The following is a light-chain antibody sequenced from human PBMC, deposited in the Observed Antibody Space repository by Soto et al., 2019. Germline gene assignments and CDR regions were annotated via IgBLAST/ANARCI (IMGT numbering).Light chain of an antibody. Sequence: DIQMTQSPSTLSASVGDRVTVTCRASQSISIWLAWYQQKPGKAPKLLIYKASHLESGVPSRLSGTGSGSEFTLTISSLQPDDFATYYCQQYNKYSYTFGQGTKLEIK. J-gene: IGKJ2*01. CDR2: KAS. CDR3: QQYNKYSYT. CDR1: QSISIW. V-gene: IGKV1-5*03.